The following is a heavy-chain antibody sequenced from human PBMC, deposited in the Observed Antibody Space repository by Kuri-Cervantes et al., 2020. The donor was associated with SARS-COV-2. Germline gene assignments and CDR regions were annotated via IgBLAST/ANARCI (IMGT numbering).Heavy chain of an antibody. CDR3: ALDPRVRSRPLSY. CDR1: GYTFTGYY. J-gene: IGHJ4*02. CDR2: IIPILGTA. V-gene: IGHV1-69*08. Sequence: SVKVSCKASGYTFTGYYMHWVRQAPGQGLEWMGRIIPILGTANYAQKFQGRVTITADKSTSTAYMELSSLRSEDTAVYYCALDPRVRSRPLSYWGQGTLVTVSS. D-gene: IGHD1-1*01.